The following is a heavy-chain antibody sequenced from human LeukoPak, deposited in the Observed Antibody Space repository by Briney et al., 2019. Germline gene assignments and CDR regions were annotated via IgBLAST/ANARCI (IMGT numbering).Heavy chain of an antibody. CDR3: ARVSIAVAGTSFDY. CDR1: GFTFSSYS. D-gene: IGHD6-19*01. J-gene: IGHJ4*02. CDR2: ISSSSSYI. V-gene: IGHV3-21*01. Sequence: GGSLRLSCAASGFTFSSYSMNWVRQAPGEGLEWVSSISSSSSYIYYADSVKGRFTISRDNAKNSLYLQMNSLRAEDTAVYYCARVSIAVAGTSFDYWGQGTLVTVSS.